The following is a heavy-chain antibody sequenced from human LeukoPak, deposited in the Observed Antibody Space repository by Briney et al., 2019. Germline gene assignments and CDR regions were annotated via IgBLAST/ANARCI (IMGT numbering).Heavy chain of an antibody. CDR2: FDPEDGET. Sequence: ASVKVSCKASGYTFTSYYMHWVRQAPGQGLEWMGGFDPEDGETIYAQKFQGRVTMTEDTSTDTAYMELSSLRSEDTAVYYCATERLGYYGSGPPDYWGQGTLVTVSS. CDR3: ATERLGYYGSGPPDY. V-gene: IGHV1-24*01. D-gene: IGHD3-10*01. J-gene: IGHJ4*02. CDR1: GYTFTSYY.